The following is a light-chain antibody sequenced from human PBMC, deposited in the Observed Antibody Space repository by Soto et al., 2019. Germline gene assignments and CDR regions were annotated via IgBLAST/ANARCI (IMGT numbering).Light chain of an antibody. Sequence: QSALTQPPSASGSPGQSVTISCTGTSSDVGGYNYVSWYQQHPGKAPKLMIYEVSQRPSGVPDRFSGSKSGNTASLTVSGLQAEDEADYYCSSYAVSKNLVFGGGTKLTVL. J-gene: IGLJ3*02. CDR1: SSDVGGYNY. V-gene: IGLV2-8*01. CDR3: SSYAVSKNLV. CDR2: EVS.